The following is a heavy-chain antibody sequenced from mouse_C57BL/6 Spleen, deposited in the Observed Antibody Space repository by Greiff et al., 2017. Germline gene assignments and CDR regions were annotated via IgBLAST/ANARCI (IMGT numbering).Heavy chain of an antibody. J-gene: IGHJ2*01. Sequence: DVMLVESGGGLVKPGGSLKLSCAASGFTFSDYGMHWVRQAPEKGLEWVAYISSGSSTIYYADTVKGRFTISRDNAKNTLFLQMTSLRAEDTAMYYCARGLFHDYWGQGTTLTVSS. V-gene: IGHV5-17*01. CDR2: ISSGSSTI. CDR3: ARGLFHDY. D-gene: IGHD1-1*01. CDR1: GFTFSDYG.